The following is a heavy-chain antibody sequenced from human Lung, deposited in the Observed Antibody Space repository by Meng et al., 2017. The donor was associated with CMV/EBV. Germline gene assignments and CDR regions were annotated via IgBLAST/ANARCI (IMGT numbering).Heavy chain of an antibody. Sequence: SGPXLVKXTQTLTLTCTFSGFSLSSTGLRVNWIRQPPGKALEWLARIDWHDDKLYNTSLKTRLTISKDTFKNQVVLTMTDMDHVDTATYYCARTSDYYHVMDVWGQGXTVTASS. V-gene: IGHV2-70D*14. CDR1: GFSLSSTGLR. CDR2: IDWHDDK. J-gene: IGHJ6*02. CDR3: ARTSDYYHVMDV.